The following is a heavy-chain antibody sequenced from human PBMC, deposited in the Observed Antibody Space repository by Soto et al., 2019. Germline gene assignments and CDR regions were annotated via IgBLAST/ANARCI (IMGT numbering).Heavy chain of an antibody. D-gene: IGHD6-13*01. J-gene: IGHJ6*02. V-gene: IGHV3-30*18. CDR1: GFTFSSYG. CDR2: ISYDGSNK. CDR3: AKELRPQYSSCWYRDFIYGLDV. Sequence: QVQLVESGGGVVQPGRSLRLSCAASGFTFSSYGMHWVRQAPGKGLEWVAVISYDGSNKYYADSVKGRFTISRDNSKNTLYPQMNSLRAEDTPAYYCAKELRPQYSSCWYRDFIYGLDVWGQGTTVTVSS.